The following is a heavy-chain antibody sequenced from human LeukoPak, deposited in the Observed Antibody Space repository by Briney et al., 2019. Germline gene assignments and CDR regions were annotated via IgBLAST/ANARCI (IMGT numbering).Heavy chain of an antibody. CDR1: GFTFSTYA. Sequence: PGGSLRLSCAASGFTFSTYAVNWVRQAPGKGLEWVSAISGSGGSTYYADSVKGRFTISRDNSKNTLYLQMNSLRAEDTAVYYCAKGAVTLLEWLLLSRWGQGTLVTVSS. J-gene: IGHJ4*02. V-gene: IGHV3-23*01. CDR3: AKGAVTLLEWLLLSR. CDR2: ISGSGGST. D-gene: IGHD3-3*01.